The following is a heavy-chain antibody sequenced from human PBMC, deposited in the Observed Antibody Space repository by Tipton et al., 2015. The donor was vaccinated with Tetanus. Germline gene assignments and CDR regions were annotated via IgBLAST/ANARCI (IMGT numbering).Heavy chain of an antibody. CDR1: GGSISGYF. Sequence: TLSLTCTVSGGSISGYFWTWIRQPPGKGLECIGYVYYTGSTNHNPPFESRVTMSVDTSKNQISLKLRSVTAADTAVYYCARGGITAAGILDYWGQGTLVTVSS. V-gene: IGHV4-59*01. CDR2: VYYTGST. D-gene: IGHD6-13*01. CDR3: ARGGITAAGILDY. J-gene: IGHJ4*02.